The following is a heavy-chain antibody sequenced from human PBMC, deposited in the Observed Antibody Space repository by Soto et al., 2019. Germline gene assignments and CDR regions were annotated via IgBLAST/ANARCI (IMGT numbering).Heavy chain of an antibody. Sequence: SETLSLTCSVSGGYISSYDWSWIRQPPGKGLEWIAYIYYSGTSYNPSLKSRVSISLDTSKNQFSLKLSSVTAADTAVYYCARTYDGSGPNSGGYGFDIWGQGTMVTV. J-gene: IGHJ3*02. CDR2: IYYSGT. D-gene: IGHD3-22*01. CDR3: ARTYDGSGPNSGGYGFDI. V-gene: IGHV4-59*01. CDR1: GGYISSYD.